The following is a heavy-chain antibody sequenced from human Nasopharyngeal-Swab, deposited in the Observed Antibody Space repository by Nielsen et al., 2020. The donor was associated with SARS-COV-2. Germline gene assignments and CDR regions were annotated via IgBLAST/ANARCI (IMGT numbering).Heavy chain of an antibody. Sequence: GESLKISCAASGFTFSSYAMSWVRQAPGKGLEWVSAISGSGGSTYYADSAKGRFTISRDNSKNTLYLQMNSLRAEDTAVYYCAKDGESTIFGVVRGVYWGRGTLVTVSS. CDR1: GFTFSSYA. J-gene: IGHJ4*02. CDR2: ISGSGGST. V-gene: IGHV3-23*01. D-gene: IGHD3-3*01. CDR3: AKDGESTIFGVVRGVY.